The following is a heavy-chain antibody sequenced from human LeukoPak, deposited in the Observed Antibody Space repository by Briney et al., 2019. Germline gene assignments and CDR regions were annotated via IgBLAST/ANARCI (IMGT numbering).Heavy chain of an antibody. J-gene: IGHJ4*02. CDR1: GGSLSGSY. Sequence: AVTLSLTCAVYGGSLSGSYWRWIRQHPGKGLKWIGEINHSGSANYNPSLKSRVTLSIDKSNIQFSLNLNSVTAADTAVYYCARARRDSGYYKVDYWGQGTLVTVSS. CDR2: INHSGSA. D-gene: IGHD3-3*01. CDR3: ARARRDSGYYKVDY. V-gene: IGHV4-34*01.